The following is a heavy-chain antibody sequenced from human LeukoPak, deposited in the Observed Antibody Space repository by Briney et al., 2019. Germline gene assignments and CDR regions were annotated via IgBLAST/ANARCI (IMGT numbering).Heavy chain of an antibody. D-gene: IGHD2-2*01. V-gene: IGHV3-20*04. J-gene: IGHJ4*02. Sequence: GGSLRLSCTASGFAFDEHGMSWVRQVPGKGLEWVSGINWCGGSTGYADPLRGRFTISRDNAKNSLYLQMDSLRAEDTALYYCARAPITSPFYFDYWGQGTLVTVSS. CDR3: ARAPITSPFYFDY. CDR1: GFAFDEHG. CDR2: INWCGGST.